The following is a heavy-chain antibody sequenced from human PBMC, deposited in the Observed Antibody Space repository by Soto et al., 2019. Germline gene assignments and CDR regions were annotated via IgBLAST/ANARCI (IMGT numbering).Heavy chain of an antibody. Sequence: QVQLQESGPGLAKPSETLSLTCTISGGPFPSYYWSWVWQPPGKGLEWIGYTYYTGNTNYNPSLKSGVTMSIDTSRNQFSLKQTSVTAADTAADYCARVQAAVTSFDHWGQRSLDTVST. CDR1: GGPFPSYY. CDR2: TYYTGNT. D-gene: IGHD4-17*01. J-gene: IGHJ4*02. V-gene: IGHV4-59*01. CDR3: ARVQAAVTSFDH.